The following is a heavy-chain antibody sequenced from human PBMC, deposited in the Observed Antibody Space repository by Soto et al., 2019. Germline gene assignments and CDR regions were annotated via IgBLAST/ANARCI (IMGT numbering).Heavy chain of an antibody. Sequence: PSETLSLTCAVSGGSISSGGYSWSWIRQPPGKGLEWIGYIYHSGSTYYNRSLKSRVTISVDRSKNQFSLKLSSVTAADTAVYYCARSRDEFDPWGQGTLVTVSS. CDR3: ARSRDEFDP. CDR2: IYHSGST. V-gene: IGHV4-30-2*01. J-gene: IGHJ5*02. CDR1: GGSISSGGYS.